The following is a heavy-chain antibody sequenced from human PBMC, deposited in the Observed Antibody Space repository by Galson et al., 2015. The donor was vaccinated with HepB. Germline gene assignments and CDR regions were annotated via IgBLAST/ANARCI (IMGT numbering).Heavy chain of an antibody. V-gene: IGHV1-46*01. J-gene: IGHJ6*02. D-gene: IGHD2-15*01. Sequence: SVTVSCKASGYTFTSYYMHWVRQAPGQGLEWMGIINPSGGSTSYAQKFQGRVTMTWDTSTSTVYMELSSLRSEDTAVYYCAVSDIVVVVAATPGYGMDVWGQGTTVTVSS. CDR3: AVSDIVVVVAATPGYGMDV. CDR2: INPSGGST. CDR1: GYTFTSYY.